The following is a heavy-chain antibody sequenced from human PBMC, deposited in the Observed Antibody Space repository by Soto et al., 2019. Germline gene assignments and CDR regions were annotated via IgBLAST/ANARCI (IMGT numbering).Heavy chain of an antibody. V-gene: IGHV3-23*01. J-gene: IGHJ5*02. CDR1: GFTFGTYA. CDR3: AKDRSVDTRDWFDP. D-gene: IGHD5-18*01. CDR2: ITGSGGST. Sequence: PGGSLRPSGAASGFTFGTYAMNGVRQAPGKGLEWVSGITGSGGSTYYADSVKGRFTISGDNPKNTLYLQMNSLRADDTAVYYCAKDRSVDTRDWFDPWGQGTLVTVSS.